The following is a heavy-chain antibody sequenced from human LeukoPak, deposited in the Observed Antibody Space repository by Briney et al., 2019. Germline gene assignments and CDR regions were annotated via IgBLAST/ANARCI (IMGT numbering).Heavy chain of an antibody. Sequence: GGSLRLSCAASGFTFSSYEMNWVRQAPGKGLEWVSYISSSGSTIYYADSVKGRFTISRDNAKNTLYLQMNSLRAEDTAVYYCATLGLYGSGSYRDYWGQGTLVTVSS. CDR3: ATLGLYGSGSYRDY. V-gene: IGHV3-48*03. CDR1: GFTFSSYE. D-gene: IGHD3-10*01. CDR2: ISSSGSTI. J-gene: IGHJ4*02.